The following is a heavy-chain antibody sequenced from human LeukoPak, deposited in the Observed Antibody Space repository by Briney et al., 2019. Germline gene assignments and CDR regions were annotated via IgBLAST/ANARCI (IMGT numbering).Heavy chain of an antibody. D-gene: IGHD4/OR15-4a*01. Sequence: GGSLRLSCAASGFTFRNYAMTWVRQAPGKGLEWVSGISGGGVRTYYGDPGKGRFTISRDNSKNTLYLQMNNLRAEDTAVYYCAKDQGIDYGDQLHYWGQGTLVTVSS. CDR1: GFTFRNYA. V-gene: IGHV3-23*01. CDR2: ISGGGVRT. CDR3: AKDQGIDYGDQLHY. J-gene: IGHJ4*02.